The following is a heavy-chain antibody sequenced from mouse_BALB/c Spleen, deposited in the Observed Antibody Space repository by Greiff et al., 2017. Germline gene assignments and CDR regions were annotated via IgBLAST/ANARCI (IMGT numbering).Heavy chain of an antibody. CDR1: GFAFSSYD. Sequence: EVMLVESGGGLVQPGGSRKLSCAASGFAFSSYDMSWVRQTPEKRLEWVAYISSGGGSTYYPDTVKGRFTISRDNAKNTLYLQMSSLKSEDTAMYYCARRGAYWGQGTLVTVSA. CDR2: ISSGGGST. V-gene: IGHV5-12-1*01. J-gene: IGHJ3*01. CDR3: ARRGAY.